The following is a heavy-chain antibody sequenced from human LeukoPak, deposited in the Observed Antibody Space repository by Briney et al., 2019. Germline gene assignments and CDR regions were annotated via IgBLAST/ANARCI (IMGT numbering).Heavy chain of an antibody. J-gene: IGHJ4*02. CDR1: GYTFTSYG. Sequence: ASVKVSCKASGYTFTSYGISWVRQAPGQGLEWMGRINPNSGGTNYAQKFQGRVTMTRDTSISTAYMELSRLRSDDTAVYYCARELAAMVTNYWGQGTLVTVSS. V-gene: IGHV1-2*06. CDR3: ARELAAMVTNY. CDR2: INPNSGGT. D-gene: IGHD5-18*01.